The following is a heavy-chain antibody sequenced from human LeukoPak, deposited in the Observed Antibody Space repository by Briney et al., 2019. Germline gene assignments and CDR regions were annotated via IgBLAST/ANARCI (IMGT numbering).Heavy chain of an antibody. V-gene: IGHV4-39*01. CDR2: VYYGRTT. J-gene: IGHJ5*01. D-gene: IGHD5-12*01. CDR1: AGSFISSSHH. Sequence: SETLSLTCTVSAGSFISSSHHWGWIRQSPGRGLEWIGSVYYGRTTYYNPSLDGRVTVSLDTSANQFSLQLNSVTAADTAVYYCVRHDGRGGATMGAFDSWGQGSLVTVSS. CDR3: VRHDGRGGATMGAFDS.